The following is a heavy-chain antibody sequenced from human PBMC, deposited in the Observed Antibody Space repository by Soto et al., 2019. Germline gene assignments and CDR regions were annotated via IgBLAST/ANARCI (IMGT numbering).Heavy chain of an antibody. Sequence: PSETLSLTCAVSGGSIGTSAYYWGWIRQAPGKGLEWIGSINHSGNTYLSPSLKDRVTMSVDTSKNSFSLKLRSATAADTGLYYCSRRAPEGFDPWGQGTLVPVYS. CDR1: GGSIGTSAYY. CDR2: INHSGNT. CDR3: SRRAPEGFDP. V-gene: IGHV4-39*01. J-gene: IGHJ5*02.